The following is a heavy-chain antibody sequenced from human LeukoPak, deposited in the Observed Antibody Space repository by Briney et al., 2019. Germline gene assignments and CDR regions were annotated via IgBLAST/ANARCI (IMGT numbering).Heavy chain of an antibody. CDR3: ARESGSYPFYYGMDV. Sequence: SVKVSCKASGGTFSSYAISWVRQAPGQGLEWIGGIIPIFGTANYAQKFQGRVTITADESTSTAYMELSSLRSEDTAVYYCARESGSYPFYYGMDVWGQGTTVTVSS. CDR2: IIPIFGTA. D-gene: IGHD3-10*01. CDR1: GGTFSSYA. J-gene: IGHJ6*02. V-gene: IGHV1-69*13.